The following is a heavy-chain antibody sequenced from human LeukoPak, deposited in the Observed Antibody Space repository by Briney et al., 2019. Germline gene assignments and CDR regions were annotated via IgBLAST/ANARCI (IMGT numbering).Heavy chain of an antibody. Sequence: QPGGSLRLSCAASGXTFSSYEMHWVRQAPGKGLEWVSKISGSGTGIYDADSVKGRFSISRDNAKNSLYLQMNSLRDEDTGVYYCARRLPFFGMDVWGQGTTVTVSS. J-gene: IGHJ6*02. D-gene: IGHD2/OR15-2a*01. CDR1: GXTFSSYE. CDR3: ARRLPFFGMDV. V-gene: IGHV3-48*03. CDR2: ISGSGTGI.